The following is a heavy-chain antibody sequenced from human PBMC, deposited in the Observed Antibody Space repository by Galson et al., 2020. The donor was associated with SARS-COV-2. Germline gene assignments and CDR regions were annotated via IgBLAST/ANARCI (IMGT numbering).Heavy chain of an antibody. V-gene: IGHV1-24*01. CDR1: GYTLTELS. CDR3: ATGYAVAGPGSDY. J-gene: IGHJ4*02. D-gene: IGHD6-19*01. CDR2: FDPEDGET. Sequence: GESLKISCTVSGYTLTELSMHWVRQAPGKGLEWMGGFDPEDGETIYAQKFQGRVTMTEDTSTDTSYMELSSLRSEDTAVYYCATGYAVAGPGSDYWGQGTLVTVAS.